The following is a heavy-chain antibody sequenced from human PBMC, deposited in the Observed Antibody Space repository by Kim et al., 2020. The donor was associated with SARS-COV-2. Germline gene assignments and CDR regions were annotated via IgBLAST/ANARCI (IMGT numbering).Heavy chain of an antibody. J-gene: IGHJ6*02. V-gene: IGHV3-21*01. CDR2: ISSSSSYI. D-gene: IGHD6-19*01. CDR1: GFTFSSYS. Sequence: GGSLRLSCAASGFTFSSYSMNWVRQAPGKGLEWVSSISSSSSYIYYADSVKGRFTISRDNAKNSLYLQMNSLRAEDTAVYYCARDSGSSGWYLYGMDVWGQGTTVTVSS. CDR3: ARDSGSSGWYLYGMDV.